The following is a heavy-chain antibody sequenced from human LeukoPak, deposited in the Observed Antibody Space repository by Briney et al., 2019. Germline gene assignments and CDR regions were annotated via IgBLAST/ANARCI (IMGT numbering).Heavy chain of an antibody. CDR3: ARSKGKYSYGYRGASYYFDY. D-gene: IGHD5-18*01. CDR2: INHSGST. V-gene: IGHV4-34*01. CDR1: GGSFSGYY. Sequence: SETLSLTCAVYGGSFSGYYWSWIRQPPGKGLEWIGEINHSGSTNYNPSLKSRVTISVDTSKNQFSLKLSSVTAADTAVYYCARSKGKYSYGYRGASYYFDYWGQGTLVTVSS. J-gene: IGHJ4*02.